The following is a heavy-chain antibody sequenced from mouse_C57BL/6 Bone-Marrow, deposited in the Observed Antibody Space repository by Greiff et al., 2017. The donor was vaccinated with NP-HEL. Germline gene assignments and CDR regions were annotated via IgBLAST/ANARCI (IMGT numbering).Heavy chain of an antibody. CDR1: GFTFSSYA. J-gene: IGHJ4*01. Sequence: VQLKESGGGLVKPGGSLKLSCAASGFTFSSYAMSWVRQTPEKRLEWVATISDGGSYTYYPDNVKGRFTISRDNAKNNLYLQMSHLKSEDTAMYYCARAITTVVAYVDYAMDYWGQGTSVTVSS. V-gene: IGHV5-4*01. D-gene: IGHD1-1*01. CDR2: ISDGGSYT. CDR3: ARAITTVVAYVDYAMDY.